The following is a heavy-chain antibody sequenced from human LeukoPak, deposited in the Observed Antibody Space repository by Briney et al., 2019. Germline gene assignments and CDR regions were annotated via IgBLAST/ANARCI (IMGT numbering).Heavy chain of an antibody. D-gene: IGHD2/OR15-2a*01. CDR3: ASRYYFRRYMDV. CDR1: GGSISSGGYS. V-gene: IGHV4-30-4*07. J-gene: IGHJ6*03. CDR2: IYYSGST. Sequence: SETLSLTCAVSGGSISSGGYSWSWIRQPPGKGLEWIGYIYYSGSTYYNPSLKSRVTISVDTSKNQFSLKLSSVTAADTAVYYCASRYYFRRYMDVWGKGTTVTVSS.